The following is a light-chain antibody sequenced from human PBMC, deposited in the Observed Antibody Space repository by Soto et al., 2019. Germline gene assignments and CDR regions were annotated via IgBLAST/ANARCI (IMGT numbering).Light chain of an antibody. V-gene: IGKV3-15*01. CDR1: QSVSSN. Sequence: EIVMTQSPATPSVSPGERATLSCRASQSVSSNLAWYQQKPGQAPRPLIYGASTRATGIPARFSGSGSETEFTLTISSLQAEDSAVYFCQQYNNWPITFGQGTLLEI. J-gene: IGKJ5*01. CDR2: GAS. CDR3: QQYNNWPIT.